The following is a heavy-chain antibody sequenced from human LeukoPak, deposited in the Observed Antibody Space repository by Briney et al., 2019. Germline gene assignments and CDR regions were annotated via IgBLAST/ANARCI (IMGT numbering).Heavy chain of an antibody. CDR3: ARKITVAGINWYFDL. J-gene: IGHJ2*01. Sequence: GGSLRLSCAASGFTFTNYWMHWVRQAPGKGLVWVSRIDIDGTGTSYADSVKGRFTISRDNAKNTVSLQMNSLKAEDTAVYYCARKITVAGINWYFDLWGRGTLVTVSS. CDR2: IDIDGTGT. CDR1: GFTFTNYW. V-gene: IGHV3-74*01. D-gene: IGHD6-19*01.